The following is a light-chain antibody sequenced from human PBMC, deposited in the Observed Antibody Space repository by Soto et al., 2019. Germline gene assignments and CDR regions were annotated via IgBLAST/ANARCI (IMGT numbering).Light chain of an antibody. J-gene: IGLJ1*01. CDR1: SCNIGRNN. Sequence: QSVLAQPPSTSGTPGQRVTISCSGSSCNIGRNNVNWYQELPGTAPKLLIYSNHQRPLAVPDRFSASKSGTSASLGISGLQPEDEADYYCAAWDDSLNGYVFGTGTKLTVL. CDR3: AAWDDSLNGYV. CDR2: SNH. V-gene: IGLV1-44*01.